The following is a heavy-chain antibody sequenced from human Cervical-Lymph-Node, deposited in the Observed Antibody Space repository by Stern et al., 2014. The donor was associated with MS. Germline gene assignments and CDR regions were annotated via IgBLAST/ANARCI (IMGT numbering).Heavy chain of an antibody. V-gene: IGHV3-33*01. CDR3: ARGLIAARAVDY. J-gene: IGHJ4*02. Sequence: VQLVESGGGVVQPGRSLRLSCAASGFTFSSYCMHWVRQAPGKGLEWVAVIWSEGSNKYYADSVKGRFTISRDNSKNTLYLQMNSLRAEDTAVYYCARGLIAARAVDYWGQGTLVTVSS. CDR2: IWSEGSNK. D-gene: IGHD6-6*01. CDR1: GFTFSSYC.